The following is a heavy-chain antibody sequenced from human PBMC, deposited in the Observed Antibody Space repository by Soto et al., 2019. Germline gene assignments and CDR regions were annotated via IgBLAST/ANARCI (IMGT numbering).Heavy chain of an antibody. CDR2: IYYSGNT. J-gene: IGHJ5*02. CDR3: ARGGDISSWNH. D-gene: IGHD6-13*01. CDR1: GGSMSSFY. V-gene: IGHV4-59*01. Sequence: SETLSLTCTLSGGSMSSFYWSWIRQPPGKGLEWIGYIYYSGNTNYNPSLKSRVTISVDTSKNQFSLRLSSVTAADSAVYYCARGGDISSWNHWGQGTLVTVSS.